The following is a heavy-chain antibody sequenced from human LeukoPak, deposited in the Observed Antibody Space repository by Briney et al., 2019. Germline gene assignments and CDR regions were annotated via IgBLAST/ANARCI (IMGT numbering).Heavy chain of an antibody. D-gene: IGHD6-13*01. CDR3: ARGWQQLVWPPSD. Sequence: SETLSLTCTVSGGSISSSSYYWGWIRQPPGKGLEWIGSIYYSGSTYYNPSLKSRVTISVDTSKNQFSLKLSSVTAADTAVYYCARGWQQLVWPPSDWGQGTLVTVSS. CDR1: GGSISSSSYY. V-gene: IGHV4-39*01. CDR2: IYYSGST. J-gene: IGHJ4*02.